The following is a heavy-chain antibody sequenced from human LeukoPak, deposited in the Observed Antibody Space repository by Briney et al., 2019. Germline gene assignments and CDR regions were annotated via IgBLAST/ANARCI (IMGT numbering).Heavy chain of an antibody. CDR3: ARARHSYGYGEDY. CDR2: INHSGST. Sequence: SETLSLTCAVYGGSFSGYYWSWIRQPPGKGLEWIGEINHSGSTNYNPSLKSRVTISVDTSKNQFSLKLSSVTAADTAVYYCARARHSYGYGEDYWGQGTLVTVPS. CDR1: GGSFSGYY. D-gene: IGHD5-18*01. J-gene: IGHJ4*02. V-gene: IGHV4-34*01.